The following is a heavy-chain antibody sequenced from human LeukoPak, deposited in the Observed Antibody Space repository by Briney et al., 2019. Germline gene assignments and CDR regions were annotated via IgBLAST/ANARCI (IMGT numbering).Heavy chain of an antibody. J-gene: IGHJ4*02. CDR2: VSYDGSTK. CDR1: GFTFSSYG. CDR3: AKSPEVISTKCLDY. Sequence: GGSLRLSCAASGFTFSSYGTHWVRQAPGKGLEWVAVVSYDGSTKVYADFVKGRFTISRDNSKNSLYLQMDSLRAEDTAVYYCAKSPEVISTKCLDYWGQGILVTVSS. V-gene: IGHV3-30*18. D-gene: IGHD2/OR15-2a*01.